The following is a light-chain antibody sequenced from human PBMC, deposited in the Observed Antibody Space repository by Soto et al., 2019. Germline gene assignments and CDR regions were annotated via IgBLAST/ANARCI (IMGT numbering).Light chain of an antibody. J-gene: IGKJ1*01. CDR1: QSVDNW. CDR2: MAS. V-gene: IGKV1-5*03. Sequence: DIQVTQSPSALSASVGDRVTITCRASQSVDNWLAWYQRRPGKAPKLLIYMASTLEVGVPSRFSGSGSGTEFTLTISSLQPDDSATYYCQQYKTYSPTFGQGTKVEI. CDR3: QQYKTYSPT.